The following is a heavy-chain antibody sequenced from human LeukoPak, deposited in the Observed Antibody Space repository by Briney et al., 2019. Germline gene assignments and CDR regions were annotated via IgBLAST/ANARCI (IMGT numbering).Heavy chain of an antibody. J-gene: IGHJ4*02. Sequence: SETLSLTCTVSGGSISSGGYYWSWIRQHPGKGLEWIGYIYYSGSSYYNPSLKSRVTISVDTSKNQFSLKLTSVTAADTAVYYCARGEMATTYYYDYWGQGTLVTVSS. V-gene: IGHV4-31*03. D-gene: IGHD5-24*01. CDR1: GGSISSGGYY. CDR3: ARGEMATTYYYDY. CDR2: IYYSGSS.